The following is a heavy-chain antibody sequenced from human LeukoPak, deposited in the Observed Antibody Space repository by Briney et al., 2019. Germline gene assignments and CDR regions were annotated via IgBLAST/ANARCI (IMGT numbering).Heavy chain of an antibody. CDR3: ASGDIVVVPAAIHRHYYYYGMDV. J-gene: IGHJ6*02. D-gene: IGHD2-2*02. CDR1: GYTFTSYY. Sequence: ASVKVSCKASGYTFTSYYMHWVRQAPGQGLEWMGRIIPILGIANYAQKFQGRVTITADKSTSTAYMELSSLRSEDTAVYYCASGDIVVVPAAIHRHYYYYGMDVWGQGTTVTVSS. CDR2: IIPILGIA. V-gene: IGHV1-69*02.